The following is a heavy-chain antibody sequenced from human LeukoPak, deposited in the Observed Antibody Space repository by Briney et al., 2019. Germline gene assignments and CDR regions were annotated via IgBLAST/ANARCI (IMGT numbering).Heavy chain of an antibody. CDR1: GFTFSSYA. CDR3: ARVPGI. J-gene: IGHJ3*02. Sequence: GGSLRLSCAASGFTFSSYAMHWVRQAPGKGLEYVSAISSNGGSTYYANSVKGRFTISRDNSKNTLYLQMGSLRAEDMAVYYCARVPGIWGQGTMVTVSS. CDR2: ISSNGGST. V-gene: IGHV3-64*01.